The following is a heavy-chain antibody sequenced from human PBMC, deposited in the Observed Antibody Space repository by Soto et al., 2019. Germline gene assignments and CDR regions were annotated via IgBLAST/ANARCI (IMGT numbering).Heavy chain of an antibody. CDR2: ISGSGGST. J-gene: IGHJ4*02. CDR3: AKEADISGYHPDY. Sequence: GGSLRLSCAASGFTFSSYAMSWVRQAPGKGLEWVSVISGSGGSTHYADSVKGRSTISRDNSKNTLYLQVNSLRAEDTAVYYCAKEADISGYHPDYWGQGTQVTVSS. D-gene: IGHD3-22*01. V-gene: IGHV3-23*01. CDR1: GFTFSSYA.